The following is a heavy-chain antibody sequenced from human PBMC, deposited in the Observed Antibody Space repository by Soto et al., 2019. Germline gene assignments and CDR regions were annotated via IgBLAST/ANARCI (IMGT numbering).Heavy chain of an antibody. CDR2: ISYDGSNK. V-gene: IGHV3-30-3*01. J-gene: IGHJ6*02. CDR1: GFTFRSYA. D-gene: IGHD2-15*01. Sequence: PGGSLRLSCAASGFTFRSYAMPWVRQAPGKGLEWVAVISYDGSNKYYADSVKGRFTISRDNSKNTLYLQMNSLRAEDTAVYYCARDLVGGVSGYGMDVWGQGTTVTVSS. CDR3: ARDLVGGVSGYGMDV.